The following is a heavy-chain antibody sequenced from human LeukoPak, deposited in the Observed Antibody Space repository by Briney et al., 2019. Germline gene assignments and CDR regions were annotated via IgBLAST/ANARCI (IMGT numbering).Heavy chain of an antibody. D-gene: IGHD3-22*01. CDR2: IYYSGST. J-gene: IGHJ4*02. V-gene: IGHV4-39*01. Sequence: SETLSLTCTVSGGSISSSSYYWGWIRQPPGKGLGWIGSIYYSGSTYYNPSLKSRVTISVDTSKNQFSLKLSSVTAADTAVYYCASPALDSSANAYYFDYWGQGTLVTVSS. CDR3: ASPALDSSANAYYFDY. CDR1: GGSISSSSYY.